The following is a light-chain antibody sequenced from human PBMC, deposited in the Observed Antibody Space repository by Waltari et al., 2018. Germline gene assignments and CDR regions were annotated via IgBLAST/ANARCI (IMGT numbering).Light chain of an antibody. V-gene: IGKV4-1*01. J-gene: IGKJ4*01. Sequence: DIVMTQYPDSLAVSLGERATINCKSSQSVLSSSNNKNYLAWYQQKPGQPPKLLIYWASSRESGVPDRFSRSGSGTDFTLTISSLQAEDVAVYYCQQYYSAPRNFGGGTKVEI. CDR3: QQYYSAPRN. CDR2: WAS. CDR1: QSVLSSSNNKNY.